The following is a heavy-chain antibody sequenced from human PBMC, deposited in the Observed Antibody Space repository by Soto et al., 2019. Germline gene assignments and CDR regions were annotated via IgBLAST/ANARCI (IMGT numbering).Heavy chain of an antibody. Sequence: DVRLVESGGGLVQPGGSLRLSCAAFGFTVSSNYMTWVRLAPGKGLEWVSLVYSGGATHYAASVKGRFTISTHSSQNTLFLQMNSLSTEDTAAYYCVRGRYGSEIHWGQGTKVTVSS. CDR2: VYSGGAT. CDR1: GFTVSSNY. J-gene: IGHJ4*02. CDR3: VRGRYGSEIH. V-gene: IGHV3-53*04. D-gene: IGHD3-10*01.